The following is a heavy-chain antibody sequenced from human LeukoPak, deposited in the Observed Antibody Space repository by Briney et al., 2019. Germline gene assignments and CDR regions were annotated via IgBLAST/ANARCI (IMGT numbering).Heavy chain of an antibody. D-gene: IGHD3-9*01. CDR1: GYTITSYA. J-gene: IGHJ4*02. Sequence: GASVKVSCKASGYTITSYAMHWVRQARGQRLEWMGWINAGNGNTKYSQKFQGRVTITRDTSASTAYMELSSLRSEDTAVYYCARVSVRYFDWSQSNYFDYWGQGTLVTVSS. V-gene: IGHV1-3*01. CDR2: INAGNGNT. CDR3: ARVSVRYFDWSQSNYFDY.